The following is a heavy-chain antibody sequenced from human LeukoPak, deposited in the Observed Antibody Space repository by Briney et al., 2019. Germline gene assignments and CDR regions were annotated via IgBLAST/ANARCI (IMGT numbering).Heavy chain of an antibody. CDR1: GGSISSGSYY. Sequence: PSETLSLTCTVSGGSISSGSYYWSWIRQPAGKGLEWIGRIYTSGSTNYNPSLKSRVTISVDTSKNQCSLKLSSVTAADTAVYYCAMTDGGAFDIWGQGTVVTVSS. J-gene: IGHJ3*02. V-gene: IGHV4-61*02. D-gene: IGHD2-21*02. CDR3: AMTDGGAFDI. CDR2: IYTSGST.